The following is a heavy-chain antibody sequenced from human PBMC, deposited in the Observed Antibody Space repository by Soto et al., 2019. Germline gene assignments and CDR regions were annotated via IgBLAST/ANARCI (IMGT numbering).Heavy chain of an antibody. J-gene: IGHJ5*02. D-gene: IGHD3-22*01. V-gene: IGHV4-59*01. CDR3: ASSGIVGREVNTWFDP. CDR2: ISYRGST. Sequence: SETLSLTCTVPAGSITTSYWSWIRQPLGKALEWIGYISYRGSTNYNPSLKSRLTISIDTSKSQISLKLTSMTTADTAVYYCASSGIVGREVNTWFDPWGQGTLVTVSS. CDR1: AGSITTSY.